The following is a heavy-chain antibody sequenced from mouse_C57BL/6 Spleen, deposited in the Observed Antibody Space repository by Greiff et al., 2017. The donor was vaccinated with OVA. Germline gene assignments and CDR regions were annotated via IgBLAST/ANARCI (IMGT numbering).Heavy chain of an antibody. CDR1: GFSLSTFGMG. CDR2: IWWDDDK. D-gene: IGHD2-14*01. CDR3: ARIAREEYDVEYYFDY. Sequence: QVTLKVCGPGILQPSQTLSLTCSFSGFSLSTFGMGVGWIRQPSGKGLEWLAHIWWDDDKYYNPALKSRLTISTDTSKNQVFLKIANVDTADTATDYCARIAREEYDVEYYFDYWGQGTTLTVSS. V-gene: IGHV8-8*01. J-gene: IGHJ2*01.